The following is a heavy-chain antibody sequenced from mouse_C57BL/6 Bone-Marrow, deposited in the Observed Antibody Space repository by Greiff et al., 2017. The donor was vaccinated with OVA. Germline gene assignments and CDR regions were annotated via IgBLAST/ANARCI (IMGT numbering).Heavy chain of an antibody. V-gene: IGHV5-12*01. CDR1: GFTFSDYY. J-gene: IGHJ4*01. CDR3: ARQRGSYYYGSSYFAMDY. Sequence: EVQVVESGGGLVQPGGSLKLSCAASGFTFSDYYMYWVRQTPEKRLEWVAYISNGGGSTYYPDTVKGRFTISRDNAKNTLYLQMSRLKSEDTAMYYCARQRGSYYYGSSYFAMDYWGQGTSVTVSS. D-gene: IGHD1-1*01. CDR2: ISNGGGST.